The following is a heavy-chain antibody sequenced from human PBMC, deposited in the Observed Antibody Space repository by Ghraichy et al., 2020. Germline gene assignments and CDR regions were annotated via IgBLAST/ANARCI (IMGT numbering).Heavy chain of an antibody. CDR2: IRSKANSYAT. D-gene: IGHD5/OR15-5a*01. J-gene: IGHJ4*02. V-gene: IGHV3-73*01. CDR3: RGVYAGFTSDY. Sequence: GGSLRLSCAASGFTFSGSAMHWVRQASGKGLEWVGRIRSKANSYATAYAASVKGRFTISRDDSKNTAYLQMNSLKTEDTAVYYCRGVYAGFTSDYWGQGTLVTVSS. CDR1: GFTFSGSA.